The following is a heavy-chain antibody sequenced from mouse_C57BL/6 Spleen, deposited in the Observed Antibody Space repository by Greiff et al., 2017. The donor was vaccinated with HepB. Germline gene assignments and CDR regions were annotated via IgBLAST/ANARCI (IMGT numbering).Heavy chain of an antibody. Sequence: QVQLKESGAELVKPGASVKLSCKASGYTFTSYWMHWVKQRPGRGLEWIGRIDPNSGGTKYNEKFKSKATLTVDKPSSTAYMQLNSLTSEDSAVYDWARSPDYYGSRPHAMDYWGQGTSVTVSS. V-gene: IGHV1-72*01. J-gene: IGHJ4*01. D-gene: IGHD1-1*01. CDR1: GYTFTSYW. CDR2: IDPNSGGT. CDR3: ARSPDYYGSRPHAMDY.